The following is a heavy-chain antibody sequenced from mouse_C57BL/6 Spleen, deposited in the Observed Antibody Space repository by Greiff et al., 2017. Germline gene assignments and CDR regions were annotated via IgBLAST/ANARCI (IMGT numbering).Heavy chain of an antibody. CDR2: INPNYGTT. CDR3: SSWYAMDY. CDR1: GYSFTNYK. V-gene: IGHV1-39*01. J-gene: IGHJ4*01. Sequence: VQLQQPGPELVKPGASVKISCKASGYSFTNYKMNWVKQSNGKSLEWIGVINPNYGTTSYNQKFKGKATLTVDQSSSTAYMQLNRLTSEDSAVYYCSSWYAMDYWGQGTSVTVSS.